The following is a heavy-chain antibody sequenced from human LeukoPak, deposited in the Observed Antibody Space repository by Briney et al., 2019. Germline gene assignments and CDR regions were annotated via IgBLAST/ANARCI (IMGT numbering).Heavy chain of an antibody. V-gene: IGHV1-69*13. Sequence: ASVKVSCKASGGTFSSYAISWVRQAPGQGLEWMGGIIPIFGTANYAQKFQGRVTITADESTSTAYMELSSLRSEDTAVYYCARDYRREKSIFTFLFDYWGQGTLVTVSS. J-gene: IGHJ4*02. CDR3: ARDYRREKSIFTFLFDY. CDR1: GGTFSSYA. D-gene: IGHD2/OR15-2a*01. CDR2: IIPIFGTA.